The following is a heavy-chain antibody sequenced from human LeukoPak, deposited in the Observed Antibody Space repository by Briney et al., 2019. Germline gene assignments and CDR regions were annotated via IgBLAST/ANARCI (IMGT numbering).Heavy chain of an antibody. CDR1: GYTFTGYY. CDR2: ISPNSGDT. Sequence: ASVKVSCKASGYTFTGYYMHWVRQAPGQGLEWMGWISPNSGDTNYAQKFQGRVTMTGDTSISTAYMELRRLRSDDTAVYYCARNFGSGWYIDYWGPGTLVTVSS. V-gene: IGHV1-2*02. CDR3: ARNFGSGWYIDY. J-gene: IGHJ4*02. D-gene: IGHD6-19*01.